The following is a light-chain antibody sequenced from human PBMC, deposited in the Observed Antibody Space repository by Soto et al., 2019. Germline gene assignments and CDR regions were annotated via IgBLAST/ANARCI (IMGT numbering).Light chain of an antibody. CDR2: GAS. V-gene: IGKV3-20*01. CDR1: QSVSISY. Sequence: EIVLTQSPGTLSLSPGERATLSCRASQSVSISYLAWYQQKPGQAPRLLIYGASSTATGIPDRFSGSGSGTDFTLTISRLEPEDFAVYYCQQYGSSLFTFGPGTKVDIK. CDR3: QQYGSSLFT. J-gene: IGKJ3*01.